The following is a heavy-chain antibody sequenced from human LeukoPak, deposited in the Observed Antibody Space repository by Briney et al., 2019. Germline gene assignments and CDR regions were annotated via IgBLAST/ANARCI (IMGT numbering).Heavy chain of an antibody. V-gene: IGHV3-23*01. D-gene: IGHD2-2*01. CDR2: IGGSARST. J-gene: IGHJ4*02. CDR1: GFTFNSYA. CDR3: AQGYCPSTTCAIDY. Sequence: GGSLRLPCAASGFTFNSYAMSWVRQAPGRGLEWVSGIGGSARSTYYADSAKGRFTISRDNSKNTLYLQMNSLRAEDTAVYYCAQGYCPSTTCAIDYWGQGTLVTVSS.